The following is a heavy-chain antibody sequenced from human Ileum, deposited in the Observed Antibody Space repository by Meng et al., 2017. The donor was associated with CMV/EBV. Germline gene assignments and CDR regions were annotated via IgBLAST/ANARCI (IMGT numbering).Heavy chain of an antibody. CDR1: GFTYSNFW. CDR2: IKQDGSAT. D-gene: IGHD2-15*01. Sequence: GGSLRLSCAVSGFTYSNFWMSWVRQSPGMGLEWVANIKQDGSATYYADSVKGRFTISRDNAKKSLYLQMDNLRADDTAVYYCVREDIVVFDYWGQGTLVTVSS. CDR3: VREDIVVFDY. V-gene: IGHV3-7*01. J-gene: IGHJ4*02.